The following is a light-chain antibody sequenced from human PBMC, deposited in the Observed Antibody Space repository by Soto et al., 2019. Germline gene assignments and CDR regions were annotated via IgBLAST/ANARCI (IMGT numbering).Light chain of an antibody. V-gene: IGKV3-20*01. CDR2: GAS. J-gene: IGKJ1*01. CDR3: QQYGSSPWT. Sequence: EIVLTQSPGILSLSPGERASLSCGASQSVSSSFLAWYQQKPGQATMLLICGASSRATGIHDRFSSTGSETDFTLTISRLEHEDFVIYYCQQYGSSPWTFGQGTKVDIK. CDR1: QSVSSSF.